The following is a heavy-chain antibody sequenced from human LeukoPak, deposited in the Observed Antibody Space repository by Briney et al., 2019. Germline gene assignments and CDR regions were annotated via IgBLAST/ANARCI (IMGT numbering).Heavy chain of an antibody. CDR2: IIPIFGTA. J-gene: IGHJ4*02. D-gene: IGHD3-22*01. CDR3: ASPDPYYYDSSGYYARPFDY. Sequence: ASVKVSCKASGGTFSSYAISWVRQAPGQGLERMGGIIPIFGTANYAQKFQGRVTITTDESTSTAYMELSSLRSEDTAVYYCASPDPYYYDSSGYYARPFDYWGQGTLVTVSS. CDR1: GGTFSSYA. V-gene: IGHV1-69*05.